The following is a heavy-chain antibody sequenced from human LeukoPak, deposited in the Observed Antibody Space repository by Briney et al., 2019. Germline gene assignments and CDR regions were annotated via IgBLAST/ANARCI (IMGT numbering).Heavy chain of an antibody. Sequence: SETLSLTCTVSGGSISSYYWSWIRQPPGKGLEWIGYIYYSGSTNYNPSLKSRVTISVDTSKNQFSLKLSSVTAADTAVYYCARERVIIAAAGTFDYWGQGTLVTVSS. J-gene: IGHJ4*02. CDR2: IYYSGST. V-gene: IGHV4-59*12. CDR3: ARERVIIAAAGTFDY. D-gene: IGHD6-13*01. CDR1: GGSISSYY.